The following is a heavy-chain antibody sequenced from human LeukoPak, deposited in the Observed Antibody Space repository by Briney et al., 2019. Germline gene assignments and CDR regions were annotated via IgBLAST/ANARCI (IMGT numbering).Heavy chain of an antibody. J-gene: IGHJ4*02. CDR1: GFTFSSYS. CDR3: ARDLVPDY. V-gene: IGHV3-21*01. Sequence: PGGSLRLSCAASGFTFSSYSMNWVRQAPGKGLGWVSSISSSSSNIYYADSLKGRFTISGDNAKNSLYLQMNSLRVEDTAVYYCARDLVPDYWGQGTLVTVSS. D-gene: IGHD3-16*01. CDR2: ISSSSSNI.